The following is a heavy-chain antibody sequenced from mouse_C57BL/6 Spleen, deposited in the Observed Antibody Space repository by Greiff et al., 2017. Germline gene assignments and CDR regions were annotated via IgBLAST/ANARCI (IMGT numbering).Heavy chain of an antibody. CDR3: ARRGDYDGTGYAMDY. J-gene: IGHJ4*01. D-gene: IGHD2-4*01. V-gene: IGHV1-55*01. CDR1: GYTFTSYW. Sequence: QVHVKQPGAELVKPGASVKMSCKASGYTFTSYWITWVKQRPGQGLEWIGDIYPGSGSTNYNEKFKSKATLTVDTSSSTAYMQLSSLTSEDSAVYYCARRGDYDGTGYAMDYWGQGTSVTVSS. CDR2: IYPGSGST.